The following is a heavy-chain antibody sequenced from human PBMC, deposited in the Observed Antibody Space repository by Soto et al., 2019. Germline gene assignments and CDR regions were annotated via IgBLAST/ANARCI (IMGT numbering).Heavy chain of an antibody. Sequence: GASVKVCCKASGYTLTSNARQWVRQAHGQRLEWMGWINAGNGNTKYSQKFQGRVTITRDTSASTAYMELSSLRSEDTAVYYCARAAAGNWFDPWGQGTLVTVSS. CDR1: GYTLTSNA. J-gene: IGHJ5*02. V-gene: IGHV1-3*01. CDR3: ARAAAGNWFDP. CDR2: INAGNGNT. D-gene: IGHD6-13*01.